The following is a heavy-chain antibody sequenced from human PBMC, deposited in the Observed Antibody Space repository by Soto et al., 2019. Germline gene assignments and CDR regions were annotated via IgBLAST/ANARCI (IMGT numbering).Heavy chain of an antibody. CDR3: ARTSITIFGVVIVRLGAFDI. D-gene: IGHD3-3*01. J-gene: IGHJ3*02. V-gene: IGHV4-34*01. CDR1: GGSFSGYY. CDR2: INHSGST. Sequence: PSEILSLTCAVYGGSFSGYYWRWIRQPPGKGLEWIGEINHSGSTYYNPSLKSRVTISVDTSKNQFSLKLSSVTAADTAVYYCARTSITIFGVVIVRLGAFDIWGQGTMVPVSS.